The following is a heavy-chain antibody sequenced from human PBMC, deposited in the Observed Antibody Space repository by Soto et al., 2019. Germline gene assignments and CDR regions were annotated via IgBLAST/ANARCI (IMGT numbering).Heavy chain of an antibody. CDR1: GGSISSYY. Sequence: PSETLSLPCTVSGGSISSYYWSWIRQPPGKGLEWIGYIYYSGSTNYNPSLKSRVTISVDTSKNQFSLKLSSVTAADTAVYYCARALRGSRGGHNWFDPWGQGTLVTVSS. CDR2: IYYSGST. V-gene: IGHV4-59*01. CDR3: ARALRGSRGGHNWFDP. D-gene: IGHD3-10*01. J-gene: IGHJ5*02.